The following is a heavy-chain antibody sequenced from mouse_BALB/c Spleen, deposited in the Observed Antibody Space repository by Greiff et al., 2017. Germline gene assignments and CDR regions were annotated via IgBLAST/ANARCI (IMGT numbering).Heavy chain of an antibody. Sequence: EVQLVESGGGLVKPGGSLKLSCAASGFTFSSYAMSWVRQTPEKRLEWVATISSGGSYTYYPDSVKGRFTISRDNAKNTLYLQMSSLRSEDTAMYCCARHRKYYDYWGQGTTLTVSS. D-gene: IGHD1-1*01. CDR2: ISSGGSYT. CDR1: GFTFSSYA. CDR3: ARHRKYYDY. V-gene: IGHV5-9-3*01. J-gene: IGHJ2*01.